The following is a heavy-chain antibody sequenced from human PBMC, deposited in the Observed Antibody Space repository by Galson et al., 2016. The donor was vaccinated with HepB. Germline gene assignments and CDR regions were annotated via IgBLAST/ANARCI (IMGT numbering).Heavy chain of an antibody. J-gene: IGHJ2*01. CDR2: IGTPHDS. V-gene: IGHV3-13*04. Sequence: SLRLSCAASGFTFRSYDMSWVRQSTGKGLEWVAAIGTPHDSFFPDSVQGRFSISRENVKNSLYLQLNRLRAGDTAVYYCARIVRGSSYTLGYFDLWGRGTLVTVSS. CDR3: ARIVRGSSYTLGYFDL. CDR1: GFTFRSYD. D-gene: IGHD6-13*01.